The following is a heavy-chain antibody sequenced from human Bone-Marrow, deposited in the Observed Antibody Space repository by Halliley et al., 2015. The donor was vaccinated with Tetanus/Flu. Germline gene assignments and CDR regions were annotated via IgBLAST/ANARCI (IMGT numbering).Heavy chain of an antibody. J-gene: IGHJ4*02. V-gene: IGHV4-59*12. D-gene: IGHD2-21*02. CDR1: GGSISGYY. Sequence: TLSLTCTVSGGSISGYYWSWVRQTPGRGLEWLGYIHYRGSTNYNPSLKPRVTISLDTSKNQFSLRLSSVTAADTAVYYCARAIVVLTANYFDYWGQGTLVTVSS. CDR3: ARAIVVLTANYFDY. CDR2: IHYRGST.